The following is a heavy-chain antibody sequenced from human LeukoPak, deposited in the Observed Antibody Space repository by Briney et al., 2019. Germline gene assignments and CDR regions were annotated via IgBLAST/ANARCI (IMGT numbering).Heavy chain of an antibody. CDR1: GFTFSSYS. V-gene: IGHV3-21*01. D-gene: IGHD6-25*01. CDR2: ISSSSSYI. CDR3: ARFAAGGSYYYYMDV. Sequence: PGGSLRLSCAASGFTFSSYSMNCVRQTPGKGLEWVSSISSSSSYIYYADSVKGRFTISRDNAKNSLYLQMNSLRAEDTAVYYCARFAAGGSYYYYMDVWGKGTTVTVSS. J-gene: IGHJ6*03.